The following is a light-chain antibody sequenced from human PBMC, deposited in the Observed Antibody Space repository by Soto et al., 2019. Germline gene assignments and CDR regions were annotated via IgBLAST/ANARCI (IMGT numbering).Light chain of an antibody. CDR3: RSYAGNSEV. CDR2: EVT. J-gene: IGLJ1*01. V-gene: IGLV2-23*02. CDR1: SGDVGSYNL. Sequence: QSVLTQPASVSGSPGQSITIPCTGTSGDVGSYNLVSWYQQHPGKAPKLMIYEVTERPSGVSNRFSGSKSGNTASLTISGLQPEDEADYYCRSYAGNSEVFGTGTKVTVL.